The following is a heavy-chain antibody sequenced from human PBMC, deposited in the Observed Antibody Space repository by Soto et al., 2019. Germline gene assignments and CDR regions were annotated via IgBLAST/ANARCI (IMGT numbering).Heavy chain of an antibody. Sequence: ESLTSSCQVSGYSFTSYWISWVRQMPGKGLEWMGRIDPSDSYTNYSPSFQGHVTISADKSISTAYLQWSSLKASDTAMYYCASSQGIAAAGISYYYGMDVWGQGTTVTVSS. J-gene: IGHJ6*02. CDR1: GYSFTSYW. V-gene: IGHV5-10-1*01. CDR3: ASSQGIAAAGISYYYGMDV. D-gene: IGHD6-13*01. CDR2: IDPSDSYT.